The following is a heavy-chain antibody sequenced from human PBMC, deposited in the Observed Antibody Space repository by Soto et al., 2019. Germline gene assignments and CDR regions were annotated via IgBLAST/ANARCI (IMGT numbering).Heavy chain of an antibody. J-gene: IGHJ5*02. CDR1: GVDFRGSY. Sequence: HLEESGGGLVEPGGSLRLTCVGSGVDFRGSYMNWIRQAPGKGLEWISYISDTGRTIHYADSVKGRFVISRDNSRDSLYLQMNDLRADDTAIYYCAGFNEGKIVGLRWLDPWGHGTRVTVSS. CDR3: AGFNEGKIVGLRWLDP. V-gene: IGHV3-11*01. D-gene: IGHD2-8*01. CDR2: ISDTGRTI.